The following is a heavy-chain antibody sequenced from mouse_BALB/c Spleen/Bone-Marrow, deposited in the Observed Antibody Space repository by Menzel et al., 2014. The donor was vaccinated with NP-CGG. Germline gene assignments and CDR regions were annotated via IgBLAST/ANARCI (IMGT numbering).Heavy chain of an antibody. V-gene: IGHV1-82*01. Sequence: VKLVESGPELVKPGASVKISCKASGYAFSSSWMNWVKQRPGQGLEWIGRIYPGDGDTNYNGKFKGKATLTADKSSSTAYMQLSSLTSVNSAVYFSTRHAYGKSYWYFDVRAAGPPVTVSS. CDR2: IYPGDGDT. J-gene: IGHJ1*01. CDR1: GYAFSSSW. CDR3: TRHAYGKSYWYFDV. D-gene: IGHD2-1*01.